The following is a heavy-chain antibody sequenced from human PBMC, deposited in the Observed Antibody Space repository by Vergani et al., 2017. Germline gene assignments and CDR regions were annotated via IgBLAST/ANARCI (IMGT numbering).Heavy chain of an antibody. CDR2: ISGSGGST. CDR1: GFTFSSYA. CDR3: AKVGDYYGSGSYSHFGY. Sequence: EVQLLESGGGLVQPGGSLRLSCAASGFTFSSYAVSWVRKAPGKGLEWVSDISGSGGSTYYADSVNGLFTISRDNSKNTLYLQMNSLRAVDTAVYYCAKVGDYYGSGSYSHFGYWGQGTLVTVSS. J-gene: IGHJ4*02. D-gene: IGHD3-10*01. V-gene: IGHV3-23*01.